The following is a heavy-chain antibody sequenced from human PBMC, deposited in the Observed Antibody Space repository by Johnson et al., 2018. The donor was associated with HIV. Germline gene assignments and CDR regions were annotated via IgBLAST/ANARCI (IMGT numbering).Heavy chain of an antibody. J-gene: IGHJ3*02. V-gene: IGHV3-9*01. Sequence: VQLVESGGGLIQPGGSLRLSCAASGFTFDDYGMSWVRQAPGKGLEWVSGINWNSGSIGYVDSVKGRFTISRDNAKNSLYLQMNSLRAEDTALYYCAKGRGSNWYTGAFDIWGQGTMVTVSA. CDR3: AKGRGSNWYTGAFDI. CDR2: INWNSGSI. CDR1: GFTFDDYG. D-gene: IGHD6-13*01.